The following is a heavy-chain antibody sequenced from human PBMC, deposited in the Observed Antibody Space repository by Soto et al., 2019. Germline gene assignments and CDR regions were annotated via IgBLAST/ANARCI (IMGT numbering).Heavy chain of an antibody. J-gene: IGHJ6*02. D-gene: IGHD2-8*01. V-gene: IGHV3-11*01. CDR3: ARDLCNGVCQRSGGMDV. CDR2: ISSSGSTI. CDR1: GFTFSDYY. Sequence: QVQLVESGGGLVKPGGSLRLSCAASGFTFSDYYMNWIRQAPGKGLEWVSYISSSGSTIYYAASVKGRFTISRDNAKNSLYRQMNSARDEDTAVYYCARDLCNGVCQRSGGMDVWGQGTTVTVSS.